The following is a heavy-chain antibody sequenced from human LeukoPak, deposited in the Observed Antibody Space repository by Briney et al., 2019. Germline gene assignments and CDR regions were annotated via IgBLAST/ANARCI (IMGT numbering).Heavy chain of an antibody. CDR2: INHSGST. CDR1: GGSFGGYY. D-gene: IGHD6-6*01. J-gene: IGHJ5*02. CDR3: ARGFIAARRGSWFDP. V-gene: IGHV4-34*01. Sequence: KTSETLSLTCAVYGGSFGGYYWSWIRQPPGKGLEWIGEINHSGSTNYNPSLKSRVTISVDTSKNQFSLKLSSVTAADTAVYYCARGFIAARRGSWFDPWGQGTLVTVSS.